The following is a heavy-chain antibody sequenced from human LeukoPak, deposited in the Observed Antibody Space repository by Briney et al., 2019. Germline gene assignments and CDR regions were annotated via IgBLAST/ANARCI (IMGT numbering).Heavy chain of an antibody. J-gene: IGHJ4*02. D-gene: IGHD3-10*01. V-gene: IGHV3-23*01. CDR1: GFTFSSYA. CDR2: ISGSGGST. Sequence: GGSLRLSCAASGFTFSSYAMSWVRQAPGKGLEWVSAISGSGGSTYYADSVKGRFTISRDNSKNTLYLQMNSLRAEDTAVYYCAKSSSGSYYNLIDYWGQGNLVTVSS. CDR3: AKSSSGSYYNLIDY.